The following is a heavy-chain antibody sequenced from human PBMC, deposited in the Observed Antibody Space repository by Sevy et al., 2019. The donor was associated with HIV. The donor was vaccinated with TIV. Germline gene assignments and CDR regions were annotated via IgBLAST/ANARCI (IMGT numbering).Heavy chain of an antibody. J-gene: IGHJ4*02. Sequence: ASVKVSCKASGYTFTNYYIHWVRQAPGQGLEWMGWINPNSGATNYAQKFQGRVTMTRDTSISTAYTELGRLRSDDTALFYCARDLIEYQMLTFDYWGQGTLVTVSS. CDR1: GYTFTNYY. CDR3: ARDLIEYQMLTFDY. CDR2: INPNSGAT. D-gene: IGHD3-16*01. V-gene: IGHV1-2*02.